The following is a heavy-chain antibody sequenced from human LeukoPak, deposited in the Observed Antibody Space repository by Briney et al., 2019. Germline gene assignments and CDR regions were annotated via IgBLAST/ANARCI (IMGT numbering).Heavy chain of an antibody. CDR1: GVPFSSYW. Sequence: GSLRLSCAASGVPFSSYWMNWARQAPGKGLEWVASINHNGNVNYYVDSVKGRFTISRDNAKNSLYLQMSNLRAEDTAVYFCARGGGLDVWGQGATVTVSS. CDR2: INHNGNVN. D-gene: IGHD3-16*01. CDR3: ARGGGLDV. J-gene: IGHJ6*02. V-gene: IGHV3-7*03.